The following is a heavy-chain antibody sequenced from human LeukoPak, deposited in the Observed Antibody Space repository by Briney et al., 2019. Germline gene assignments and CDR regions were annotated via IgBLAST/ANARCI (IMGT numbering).Heavy chain of an antibody. CDR3: ARGRRRDGYNVFNY. D-gene: IGHD5-24*01. CDR2: MNPNSGNT. CDR1: GYTFTSYD. V-gene: IGHV1-8*01. J-gene: IGHJ4*02. Sequence: ASVKVSCKASGYTFTSYDINWVRQATGQGLEWMGWMNPNSGNTGYAQKFQGRVTMTRNTSISTAYMELSSLRSEDTAVYYCARGRRRDGYNVFNYWGQGTLVIVSS.